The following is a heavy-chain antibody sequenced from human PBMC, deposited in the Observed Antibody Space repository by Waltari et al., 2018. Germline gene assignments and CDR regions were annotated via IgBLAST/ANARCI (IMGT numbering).Heavy chain of an antibody. CDR3: AREGRIVVVPAAMSSYYYGMDV. D-gene: IGHD2-2*01. J-gene: IGHJ6*02. CDR1: GYTFTGYY. Sequence: QVQLVQSGAEVKKPGASVKVSCKASGYTFTGYYMHWVRQAPGQGLEWMGWINPNSGGTNYAQKFQGWVTMTRDTSISTAYMELSRLRSDDTAVYYCAREGRIVVVPAAMSSYYYGMDVWGQGTTVTVSS. CDR2: INPNSGGT. V-gene: IGHV1-2*04.